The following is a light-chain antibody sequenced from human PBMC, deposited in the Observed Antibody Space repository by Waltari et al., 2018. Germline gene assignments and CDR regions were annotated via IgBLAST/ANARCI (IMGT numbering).Light chain of an antibody. CDR1: QRRTKRY. J-gene: IGKJ2*01. CDR3: QQYGSSVLYT. CDR2: GAS. Sequence: VLTQSPGTLSLSPGETATLPCRASQRRTKRYLAWYQQKPGQAPRLLIYGASSRAAGIPDRFSGSGSGTDFTLTITRLEPEDFAVYYCQQYGSSVLYTFGQGTKLEIK. V-gene: IGKV3-20*01.